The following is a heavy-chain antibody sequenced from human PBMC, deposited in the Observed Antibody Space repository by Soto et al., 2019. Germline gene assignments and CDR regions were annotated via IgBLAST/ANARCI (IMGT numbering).Heavy chain of an antibody. V-gene: IGHV1-46*03. CDR3: ARDGGIVGATYYGMDV. Sequence: QVQLVQSGAEVKKPGASVKVSCKASGYTFTSYYMHWVRQAPGQGLEWMGIINPSGGSTSYAQKCQGRVTMTRDTSTSTVYMELSSLRSEDTAVYYCARDGGIVGATYYGMDVWGQGTTVTVSS. J-gene: IGHJ6*02. D-gene: IGHD1-26*01. CDR1: GYTFTSYY. CDR2: INPSGGST.